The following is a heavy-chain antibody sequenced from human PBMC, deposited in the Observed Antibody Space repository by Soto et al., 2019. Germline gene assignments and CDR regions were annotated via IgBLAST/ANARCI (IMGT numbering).Heavy chain of an antibody. CDR2: IYYLGST. J-gene: IGHJ4*02. CDR3: ATDGYDGSGSPYPAY. V-gene: IGHV4-59*01. D-gene: IGHD3-10*01. Sequence: SETLSLTCSVSGGSMSEYFWSWIRQSPGKGLEWIGYIYYLGSTDYNPSLKSRVTISVDTSKRQFSLRLTSVTAADTAVYYCATDGYDGSGSPYPAYWGQGTQVTVS. CDR1: GGSMSEYF.